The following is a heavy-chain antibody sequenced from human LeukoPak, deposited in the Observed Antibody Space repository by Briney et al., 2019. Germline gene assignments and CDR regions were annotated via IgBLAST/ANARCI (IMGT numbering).Heavy chain of an antibody. CDR3: AKEAPADGHLLSYYFDY. CDR2: ISWDGGST. V-gene: IGHV3-43*01. CDR1: GFTFDDYT. D-gene: IGHD1-26*01. J-gene: IGHJ4*02. Sequence: GGSLRLSCAASGFTFDDYTMHWVPQAPGKGLEWVSLISWDGGSTDYADSVKGRFTISRDNSKNSLYLQMNSLRTEDTALYYCAKEAPADGHLLSYYFDYWGQGTLVTVSS.